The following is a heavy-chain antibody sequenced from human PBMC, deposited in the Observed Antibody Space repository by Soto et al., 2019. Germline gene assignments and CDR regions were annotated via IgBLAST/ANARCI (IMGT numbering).Heavy chain of an antibody. J-gene: IGHJ6*02. D-gene: IGHD3-3*01. CDR1: GGSISSGDYY. CDR3: GGLLWGPDGMYV. V-gene: IGHV4-30-4*01. CDR2: IYYSGST. Sequence: SETLSLTCTVSGGSISSGDYYWSWIRQPPGKGLEWIGYIYYSGSTYYNPSLKSRVTISVDTSKNQFSLKLSSVTAADTAVYYGGGLLWGPDGMYVWGQGSTVTVSS.